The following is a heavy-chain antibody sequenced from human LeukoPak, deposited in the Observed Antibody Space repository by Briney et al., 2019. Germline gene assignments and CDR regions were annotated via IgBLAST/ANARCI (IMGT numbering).Heavy chain of an antibody. D-gene: IGHD2-21*02. CDR1: GYSISSGYY. CDR3: ARTVPSAYCGGDCYAWDQ. V-gene: IGHV4-38-2*02. CDR2: IYHGGNT. J-gene: IGHJ4*02. Sequence: PSQTLSLTCTVSGYSISSGYYWGWIRQPPGKGLEWIGSIYHGGNTYYNPSLKSRVTISVDTSKNQFSLKLSSVTAADTAVYYCARTVPSAYCGGDCYAWDQWGQGTLVTVSS.